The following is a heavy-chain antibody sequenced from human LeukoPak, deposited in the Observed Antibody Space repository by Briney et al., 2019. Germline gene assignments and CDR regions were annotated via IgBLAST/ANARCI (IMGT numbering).Heavy chain of an antibody. D-gene: IGHD4/OR15-4a*01. CDR1: GFTFSSYG. V-gene: IGHV3-30*02. J-gene: IGHJ4*02. Sequence: GGSLRLSCAASGFTFSSYGMHWVRQAPGKGLEGVAFIRCDGSKKYYADFVKGRFTICRDKSKNTLYLKMNSLRAEDTAVYYCARYGTMWGQGTLATVSS. CDR3: ARYGTM. CDR2: IRCDGSKK.